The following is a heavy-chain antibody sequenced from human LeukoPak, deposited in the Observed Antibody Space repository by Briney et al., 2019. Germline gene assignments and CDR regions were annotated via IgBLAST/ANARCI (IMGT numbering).Heavy chain of an antibody. Sequence: SETLSLTCTVSGYSLSSGYYWGWIRQPPGKGLEWIGSIYHSGSTYYNPSLKSRVTISVDTSKNQFSLKLSSVTAADTAVYYCARAYSSSWYWNWFDPWGQGTLVTVSS. CDR2: IYHSGST. CDR3: ARAYSSSWYWNWFDP. V-gene: IGHV4-38-2*02. CDR1: GYSLSSGYY. J-gene: IGHJ5*02. D-gene: IGHD6-13*01.